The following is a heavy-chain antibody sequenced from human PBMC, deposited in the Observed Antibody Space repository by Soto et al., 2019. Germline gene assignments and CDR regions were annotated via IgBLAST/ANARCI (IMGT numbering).Heavy chain of an antibody. J-gene: IGHJ6*02. V-gene: IGHV3-21*01. CDR2: ISSSSSYI. D-gene: IGHD2-21*01. CDR3: ARSRLRYYGMDV. Sequence: EVQLVESGGGLVKPGGSLRLSCAASGFTFSSYSMNWVRQAPGKGLEWVSSISSSSSYIYYADSVKGRFTISRDNAKNSLYLQMNSLRAEDTAVYYCARSRLRYYGMDVWGQGTTVTVSS. CDR1: GFTFSSYS.